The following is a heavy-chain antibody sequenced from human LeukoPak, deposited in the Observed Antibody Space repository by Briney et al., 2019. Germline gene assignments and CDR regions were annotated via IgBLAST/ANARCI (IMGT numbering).Heavy chain of an antibody. D-gene: IGHD3-22*01. CDR3: ARGALITKLPGKEGY. CDR2: INPNNGGT. Sequence: ASVKVSCKASGYTFTGYYMHWVRQAPGQGLEWMGWINPNNGGTNYAQKFQGRVTMTRDTSISTAYMELSRLRSDDTAVYYCARGALITKLPGKEGYWGQGTLVTVSS. V-gene: IGHV1-2*02. CDR1: GYTFTGYY. J-gene: IGHJ4*02.